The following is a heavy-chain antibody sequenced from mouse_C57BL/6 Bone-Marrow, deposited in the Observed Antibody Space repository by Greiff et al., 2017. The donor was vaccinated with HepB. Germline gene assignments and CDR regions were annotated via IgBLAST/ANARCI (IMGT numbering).Heavy chain of an antibody. CDR1: GFSLTSYG. D-gene: IGHD2-5*01. CDR3: ASSYYSNYRHYYAMDY. J-gene: IGHJ4*01. Sequence: QVQLQQSGPGLVQPSQSLSITCTVSGFSLTSYGVHWVRQSPGKGLEWLGVIWSGGSTDYNAAFISRLSISKDNSKSQVFFKMNSLQADDTAIYYCASSYYSNYRHYYAMDYWGQGTSVTVSS. CDR2: IWSGGST. V-gene: IGHV2-2*01.